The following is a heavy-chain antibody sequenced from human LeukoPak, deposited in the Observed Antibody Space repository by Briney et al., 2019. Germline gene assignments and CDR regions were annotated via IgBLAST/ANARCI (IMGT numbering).Heavy chain of an antibody. J-gene: IGHJ3*02. CDR3: ARDRFGGSSFYDAFDI. CDR1: GFTFSSYS. Sequence: GGSLRLSCAASGFTFSSYSMNWVRQAPGKGLEGVSSISSSSSYIYYADSVKGRFTISRDNAKNSLYLQMNSLRAEDTAVYYCARDRFGGSSFYDAFDIWGQGTMVTVSS. CDR2: ISSSSSYI. V-gene: IGHV3-21*01. D-gene: IGHD2-15*01.